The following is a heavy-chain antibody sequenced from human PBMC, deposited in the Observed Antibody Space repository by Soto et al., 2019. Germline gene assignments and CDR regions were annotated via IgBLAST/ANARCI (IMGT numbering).Heavy chain of an antibody. J-gene: IGHJ3*02. CDR1: GFTFSSYA. Sequence: GGSLRLSCAASGFTFSSYAMHWVRQAPGKGLGWVAVISYDGSNKYYADSVKGRFTISRDNSKNTLYLQMNSLRAEDTAVYYCARARYCGGDCYSDAFDIWGQGTMVTVSS. CDR3: ARARYCGGDCYSDAFDI. CDR2: ISYDGSNK. D-gene: IGHD2-21*02. V-gene: IGHV3-30-3*01.